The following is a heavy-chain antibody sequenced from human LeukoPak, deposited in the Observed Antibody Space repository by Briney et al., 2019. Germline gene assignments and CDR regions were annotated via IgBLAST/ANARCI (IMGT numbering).Heavy chain of an antibody. Sequence: GGSLRLSFAASGFTFSSYAMSGVRQAPGKGREWVSAISGSGGSTYYAYSVNGRFTIYRDNSRTTLYLQLNSLRAEDTAVYYCAKDSYYDSSGYFGYWGQGTLVTVSS. J-gene: IGHJ4*02. CDR3: AKDSYYDSSGYFGY. CDR1: GFTFSSYA. V-gene: IGHV3-23*01. CDR2: ISGSGGST. D-gene: IGHD3-22*01.